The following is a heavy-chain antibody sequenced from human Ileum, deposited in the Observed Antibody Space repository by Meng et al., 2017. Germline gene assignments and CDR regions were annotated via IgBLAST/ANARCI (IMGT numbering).Heavy chain of an antibody. CDR2: INEGGSEK. V-gene: IGHV3-7*01. J-gene: IGHJ4*02. D-gene: IGHD6-13*01. CDR3: ARNPDAGTADY. Sequence: GESLKISCAVSGFTFSNYWMSWARQTPGKGLEWVANINEGGSEKWYVDSMRGRFTISRDNAKNSLYLQMNSLRDEDTAVYYCARNPDAGTADYWGRGTLVTSPQ. CDR1: GFTFSNYW.